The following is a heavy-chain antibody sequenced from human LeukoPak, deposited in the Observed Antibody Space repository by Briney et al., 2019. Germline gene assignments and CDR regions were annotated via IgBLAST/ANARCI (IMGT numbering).Heavy chain of an antibody. D-gene: IGHD3-10*01. CDR2: INPNSGDT. V-gene: IGHV1-2*02. CDR3: ALMVRGVINRLDY. Sequence: ASVKVSCTASGYTFTGYYMHWVRQAPGPGHEWMGWINPNSGDTNYAQKFQGRVTMTRDTSISTAYMELSRLRSDDTAIYYCALMVRGVINRLDYWGQGTLVTVSS. CDR1: GYTFTGYY. J-gene: IGHJ4*02.